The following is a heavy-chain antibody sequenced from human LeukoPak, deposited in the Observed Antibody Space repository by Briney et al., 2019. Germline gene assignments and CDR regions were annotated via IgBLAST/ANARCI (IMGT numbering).Heavy chain of an antibody. Sequence: PGGSLRLSCAASGFTFSSYGMHWVRQAPGKGLEWVAVISYDGSNKYYADSVKGRFTISRDNSKNTLYLQMNSLRAEDTAVYYCARSAYDFWSGYAYWGQGTLVTVSS. CDR1: GFTFSSYG. CDR3: ARSAYDFWSGYAY. J-gene: IGHJ4*02. CDR2: ISYDGSNK. V-gene: IGHV3-30*03. D-gene: IGHD3-3*01.